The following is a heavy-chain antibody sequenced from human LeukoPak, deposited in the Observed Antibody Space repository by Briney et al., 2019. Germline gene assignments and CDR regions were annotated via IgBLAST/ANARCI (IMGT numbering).Heavy chain of an antibody. CDR1: GFTFSSYG. J-gene: IGHJ4*02. Sequence: PGRSLRLSCAASGFTFSSYGMHWVHQAPGKGLEWVAVIWYDGSNKYYADSVKGRFTISRDNSKNTLYLQMNSLRAEDTAVYYCARALGYYDSSGLDYWGQGTLVTVSS. CDR3: ARALGYYDSSGLDY. D-gene: IGHD3-22*01. V-gene: IGHV3-33*01. CDR2: IWYDGSNK.